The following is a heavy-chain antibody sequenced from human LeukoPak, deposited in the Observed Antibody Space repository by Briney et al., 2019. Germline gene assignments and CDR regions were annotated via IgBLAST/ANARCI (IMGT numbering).Heavy chain of an antibody. D-gene: IGHD3-22*01. CDR1: GGSISGDNW. V-gene: IGHV4-4*02. CDR2: VDHSGRT. CDR3: AKGDRGGWLDFDS. Sequence: SETLSLTCAVSGGSISGDNWWSWVRQAPGKGLEWMGEVDHSGRTNYNPSLKSRVTISEDKSKNQFSLIMSSVTAADTAVYYCAKGDRGGWLDFDSWGQGTLVTVSS. J-gene: IGHJ4*02.